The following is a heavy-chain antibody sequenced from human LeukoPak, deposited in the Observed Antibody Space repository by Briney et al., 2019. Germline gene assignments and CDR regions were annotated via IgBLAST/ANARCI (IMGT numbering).Heavy chain of an antibody. Sequence: SETLSLTCAVYGGSFSGYYWSWIRQPPGKGLEWIGEINHSGSTNYNPSLKSRVTISVDTSKNQFSLKLSSVTAADTAVYYCARGPQWELREPVDSAFDIWGQGTMVTVSS. V-gene: IGHV4-34*01. CDR3: ARGPQWELREPVDSAFDI. CDR1: GGSFSGYY. CDR2: INHSGST. J-gene: IGHJ3*02. D-gene: IGHD1-26*01.